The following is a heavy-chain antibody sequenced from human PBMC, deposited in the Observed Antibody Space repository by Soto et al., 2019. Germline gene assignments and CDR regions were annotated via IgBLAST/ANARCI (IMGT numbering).Heavy chain of an antibody. J-gene: IGHJ6*02. CDR1: GGSFTEAY. CDR2: VFHAGNT. D-gene: IGHD1-7*01. V-gene: IGHV4-34*12. CDR3: ARAPRELLAEGPLFLYYSYGFDV. Sequence: QVHLQQWGAGLLKPSGTLSLTCAVSGGSFTEAYWTWVRQSPGRGLEWIGEVFHAGNTNYNPSLKSRVTLSLDTVKNQFSPRLTSVTAADSAVYYCARAPRELLAEGPLFLYYSYGFDVWGQGTTVIVSS.